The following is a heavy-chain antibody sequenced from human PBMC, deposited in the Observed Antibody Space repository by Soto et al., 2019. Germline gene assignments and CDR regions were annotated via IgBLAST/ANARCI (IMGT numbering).Heavy chain of an antibody. CDR3: ARDYTYFTLTTTGGMDV. V-gene: IGHV4-59*01. Sequence: PSETLSLTCAVSGGSITNYYWSWIRQPPGKGLEWLGYIYSSGDTNYNPSLKSRVTISVDRSKNQFSLRLTSVTAADTAVYYCARDYTYFTLTTTGGMDVWGQGTTVTVSS. CDR2: IYSSGDT. J-gene: IGHJ6*02. D-gene: IGHD4-17*01. CDR1: GGSITNYY.